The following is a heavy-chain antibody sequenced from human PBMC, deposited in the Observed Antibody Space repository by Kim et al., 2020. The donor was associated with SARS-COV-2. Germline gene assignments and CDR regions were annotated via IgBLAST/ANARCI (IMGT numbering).Heavy chain of an antibody. D-gene: IGHD3-10*01. CDR1: GFTPSKAG. V-gene: IGHV3-15*01. J-gene: IGHJ6*02. CDR3: SLIWHYYGSGSSHGIDV. CDR2: IKRKTDGVET. Sequence: GGSLRLSCAASGFTPSKAGMSWVRQAPGKGLEWVSRIKRKTDGVETDDAAHVKVRVTISKDESTNTLYLQINSLKTEDTASYYCSLIWHYYGSGSSHGIDVWGQGTTVTVSS.